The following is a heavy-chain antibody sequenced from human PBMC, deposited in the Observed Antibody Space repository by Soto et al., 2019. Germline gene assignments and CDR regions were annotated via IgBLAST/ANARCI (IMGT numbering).Heavy chain of an antibody. J-gene: IGHJ6*02. V-gene: IGHV4-34*01. Sequence: SETLSLTCAVYGGSFSGYYWSWIRQPPGKGLEWIGEINHSGSTNYNPSLKSRVTISVDTSKNQSSLKLSSVTAADTAVYYCASSSLYGMDVWGQGTTVTVSS. CDR2: INHSGST. CDR3: ASSSLYGMDV. CDR1: GGSFSGYY.